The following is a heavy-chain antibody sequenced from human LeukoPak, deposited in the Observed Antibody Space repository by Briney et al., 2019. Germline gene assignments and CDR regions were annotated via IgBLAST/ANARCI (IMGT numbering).Heavy chain of an antibody. D-gene: IGHD3-16*01. CDR1: GGSISSYY. V-gene: IGHV4-59*01. CDR2: IYYSGST. CDR3: ARAASFKGHLGY. Sequence: PSETLSLTCTVSGGSISSYYWSWIRQPPGKGLEWIGYIYYSGSTNYNPSLKSRVTISVDTSKNQFSLKLSSVTAADTAVYYCARAASFKGHLGYWGQGTLVTVSS. J-gene: IGHJ4*02.